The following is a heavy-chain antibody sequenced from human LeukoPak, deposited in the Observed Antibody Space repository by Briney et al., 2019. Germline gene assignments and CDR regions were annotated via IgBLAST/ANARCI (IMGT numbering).Heavy chain of an antibody. D-gene: IGHD3-22*01. CDR2: IYYSGST. Sequence: SETLALTCNVSGGSIRSYYWSWIRQPPGKGLEWIGYIYYSGSTNYNPSLKSRVTISVDTSKNQFSLKLSSVTAADTAVYYCARVNDSSGYYYDAFDIWGQGTMVTVSS. J-gene: IGHJ3*02. CDR1: GGSIRSYY. CDR3: ARVNDSSGYYYDAFDI. V-gene: IGHV4-59*01.